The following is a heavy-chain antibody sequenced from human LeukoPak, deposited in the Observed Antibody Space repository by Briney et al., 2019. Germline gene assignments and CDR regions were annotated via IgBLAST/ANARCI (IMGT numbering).Heavy chain of an antibody. CDR3: ATYRQVLLPFES. D-gene: IGHD2-8*02. CDR1: GFTFSSYW. J-gene: IGHJ4*02. V-gene: IGHV3-7*03. Sequence: GGSLRLSCAGSGFTFSSYWMSWVRQAPGKGLEWVANIKQDGSVKYYVDSVKGRFTISRDNSKSTLSLQMNSLRAEDTAIYYCATYRQVLLPFESWGQGTLVTVSS. CDR2: IKQDGSVK.